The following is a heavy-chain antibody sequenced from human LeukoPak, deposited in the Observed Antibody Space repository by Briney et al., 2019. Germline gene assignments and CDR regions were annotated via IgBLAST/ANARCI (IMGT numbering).Heavy chain of an antibody. J-gene: IGHJ5*02. Sequence: ASVKVSCKASGCTFTSYYMHWVRQAPGQGLEWMGLINPSGGSTSYAQKFQGRVTMPRDTSTSTVYMELSSLRSEDTAVYYCARVHGGLAGTEHWFDPWGQGTLVTVSS. D-gene: IGHD6-19*01. CDR3: ARVHGGLAGTEHWFDP. CDR2: INPSGGST. CDR1: GCTFTSYY. V-gene: IGHV1-46*01.